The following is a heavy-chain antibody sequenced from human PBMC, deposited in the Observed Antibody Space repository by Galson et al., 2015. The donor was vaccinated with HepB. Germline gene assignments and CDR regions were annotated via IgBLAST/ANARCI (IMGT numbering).Heavy chain of an antibody. D-gene: IGHD6-13*01. CDR3: AGEAAGTGCFDP. Sequence: QSGAEVKKPGESLKISCKASGSTFTSYYMHWVRQAPGQGLEWMGVINPSGDGTSYAQKFQGRVTMTRGTSTSTVYMELSSLRSEDTAVYYCAGEAAGTGCFDPWGQGVLVTVSS. J-gene: IGHJ5*02. CDR2: INPSGDGT. CDR1: GSTFTSYY. V-gene: IGHV1-46*03.